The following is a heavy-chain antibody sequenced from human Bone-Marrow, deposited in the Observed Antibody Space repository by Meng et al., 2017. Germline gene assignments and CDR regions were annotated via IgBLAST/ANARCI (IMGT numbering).Heavy chain of an antibody. CDR3: AREGRGYDILTGYYRPYYYYGMDV. V-gene: IGHV4-38-2*02. CDR1: GYSISSGYY. Sequence: GSLRLSCAVSGYSISSGYYWGWIRQPPGKGLEWIGRIYHSGSTYYNPSLKSRVTISVDTSKNQFSLKLSSVTAADTAVYYCAREGRGYDILTGYYRPYYYYGMDVWGQGTTVTVSS. D-gene: IGHD3-9*01. CDR2: IYHSGST. J-gene: IGHJ6*02.